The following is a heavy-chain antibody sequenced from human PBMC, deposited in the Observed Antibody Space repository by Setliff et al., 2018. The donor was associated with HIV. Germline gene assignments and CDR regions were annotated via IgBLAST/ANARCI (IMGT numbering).Heavy chain of an antibody. CDR2: ISGSGGST. J-gene: IGHJ5*02. Sequence: GGSLRLSCAASGFTFSSYAMSWFRQAPGKGLEWVSSISGSGGSTYYAESVKGRFTISRDNSKNTLYLQMNSLRPEDTAVYYCAKTDSSSWLNPYNWLDPWGQGTLVTVSS. CDR1: GFTFSSYA. D-gene: IGHD6-13*01. CDR3: AKTDSSSWLNPYNWLDP. V-gene: IGHV3-23*01.